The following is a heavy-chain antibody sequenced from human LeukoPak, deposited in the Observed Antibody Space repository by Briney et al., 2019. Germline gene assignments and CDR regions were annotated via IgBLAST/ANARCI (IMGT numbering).Heavy chain of an antibody. CDR2: ISSSSSYI. CDR1: GFTFSSYS. Sequence: TGGSLRLSCAASGFTFSSYSMSWVRQAPGKGLEWVSSISSSSSYIYYADSVKGRFTISRDNAKNSLYLQMNSLRAEDTAVYYCAIDVDIVAAITGDYWGQGTLVTVSS. D-gene: IGHD5-12*01. CDR3: AIDVDIVAAITGDY. V-gene: IGHV3-21*01. J-gene: IGHJ4*02.